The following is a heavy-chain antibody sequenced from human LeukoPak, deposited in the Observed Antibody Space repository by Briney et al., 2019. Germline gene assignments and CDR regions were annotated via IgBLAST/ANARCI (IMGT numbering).Heavy chain of an antibody. CDR1: GGSISSDGYY. CDR3: ARERGVTYYYGSGSYPDY. Sequence: PSQTLSLTSTVSGGSISSDGYYWRWIRQPAGKGLEWIGRIYTSGSTNYNPSLKSRVTISVDTAKNQFSMKLSSVTSADTAVYYCARERGVTYYYGSGSYPDYWGQGTLVAVSS. V-gene: IGHV4-61*02. J-gene: IGHJ4*02. D-gene: IGHD3-10*01. CDR2: IYTSGST.